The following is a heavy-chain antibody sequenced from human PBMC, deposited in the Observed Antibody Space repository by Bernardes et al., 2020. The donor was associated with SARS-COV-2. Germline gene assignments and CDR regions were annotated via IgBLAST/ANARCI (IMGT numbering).Heavy chain of an antibody. V-gene: IGHV1-8*01. CDR3: GRVAPDIDY. CDR2: MNPKSGNT. J-gene: IGHJ4*02. Sequence: ASVKVSCKASGYTFTTYDINWVRQATGQGLEWMGWMNPKSGNTGYAQKFQGRVTMTRSTSISTAYMELSGLRSEDTAVYYCGRVAPDIDYWGQGTLVTVSS. CDR1: GYTFTTYD.